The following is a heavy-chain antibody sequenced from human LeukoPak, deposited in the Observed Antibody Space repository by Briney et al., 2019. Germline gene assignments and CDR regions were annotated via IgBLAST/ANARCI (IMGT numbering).Heavy chain of an antibody. Sequence: GGSLRLSCAASGFTFSSYSMNWVRQAPGKGLEWVSYISSSSSTIYYADSVKGRFTISRDNAKNSLYLQMNSLRAEDTALYYCAKDTTPYSSSWYYFDYWGQGTLVTVSS. CDR3: AKDTTPYSSSWYYFDY. CDR2: ISSSSSTI. J-gene: IGHJ4*02. V-gene: IGHV3-48*04. D-gene: IGHD6-13*01. CDR1: GFTFSSYS.